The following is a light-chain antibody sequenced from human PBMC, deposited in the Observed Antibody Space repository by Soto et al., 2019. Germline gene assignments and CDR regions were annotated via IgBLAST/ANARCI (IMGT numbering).Light chain of an antibody. CDR1: SSNMGTNT. Sequence: QTVVTQPPSASGTPGQRVTISCSGGSSNMGTNTVSWYQQVPGTAPKVLIYVNDQRPSGVPDRFSGSNSGTSASLAISGRQPEDEAEYYCVAWDDSLNGHVFGTGTKLTVL. J-gene: IGLJ1*01. CDR2: VND. CDR3: VAWDDSLNGHV. V-gene: IGLV1-44*01.